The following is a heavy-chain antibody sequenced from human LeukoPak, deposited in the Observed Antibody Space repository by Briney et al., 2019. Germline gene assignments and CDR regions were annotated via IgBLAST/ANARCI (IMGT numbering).Heavy chain of an antibody. J-gene: IGHJ4*02. Sequence: SETLSLTCSVSGASISSRSYYWGWIRQPPGKGLEWIGSINYNGTTYYNPSLKSRVTISVDTSKNQFSLRLSSVTAADTAVYYCARVDIAVVPSTTFDYWGQGTLVTVSS. CDR3: ARVDIAVVPSTTFDY. D-gene: IGHD2-2*01. V-gene: IGHV4-39*01. CDR1: GASISSRSYY. CDR2: INYNGTT.